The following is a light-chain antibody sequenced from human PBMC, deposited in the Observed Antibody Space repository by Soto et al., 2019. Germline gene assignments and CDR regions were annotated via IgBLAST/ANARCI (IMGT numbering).Light chain of an antibody. CDR2: GAS. CDR1: HDISNY. V-gene: IGKV1-33*01. CDR3: QQANSFPLT. Sequence: DIQMTQSPSSLSASVGDRVTITCQASHDISNYLNWYQHKPGKAPKLLIYGASNLETGVPSRFSGSGSGTDFTFTISSLQPEDFATYYCQQANSFPLTFGPGTKVDIK. J-gene: IGKJ3*01.